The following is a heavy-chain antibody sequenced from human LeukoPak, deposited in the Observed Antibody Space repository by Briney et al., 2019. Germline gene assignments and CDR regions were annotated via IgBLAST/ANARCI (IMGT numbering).Heavy chain of an antibody. D-gene: IGHD6-13*01. V-gene: IGHV1-8*02. CDR1: GYTFASYD. Sequence: ASVKVSCKASGYTFASYDINWVRQTTGQGLEWMGWMNPNSGNTGYAQKLQGRVTMTTDTSTSTAYMELRSLRSDDTAVYYCARESGIAAALDLWGQGTLVTVSS. CDR2: MNPNSGNT. CDR3: ARESGIAAALDL. J-gene: IGHJ5*02.